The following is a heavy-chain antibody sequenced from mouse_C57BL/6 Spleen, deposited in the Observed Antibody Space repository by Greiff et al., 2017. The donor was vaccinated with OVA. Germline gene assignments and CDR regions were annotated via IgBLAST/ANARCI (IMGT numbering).Heavy chain of an antibody. CDR3: AKITTVVADWYFDV. CDR1: GYSFTGYY. J-gene: IGHJ1*03. V-gene: IGHV1-42*01. Sequence: EVQLQQSGPELVKPGASVKISCKASGYSFTGYYMNWVKQSPEKSLEWIGAINPSTGGTTYNQKFKAKATLTVDKSSSTAYMQLKSLTSEDSAVYYCAKITTVVADWYFDVWGTGTTVTVSS. D-gene: IGHD1-1*01. CDR2: INPSTGGT.